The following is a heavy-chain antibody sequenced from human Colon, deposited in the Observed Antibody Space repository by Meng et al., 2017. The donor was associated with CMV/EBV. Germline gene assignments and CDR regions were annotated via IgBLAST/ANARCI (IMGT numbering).Heavy chain of an antibody. CDR3: ATVVRFPGGRHFYYHGRDV. CDR2: ISSGGSTI. J-gene: IGHJ6*02. Sequence: GESLKISCAASGFSFSSYEMNWVRQAPGKGLEWVSYISSGGSTIHDAGTVKGRFTISRDNVKNSLYLHMNSLRAEDTAAYYCATVVRFPGGRHFYYHGRDVWGQGTTVTVSS. D-gene: IGHD3-3*01. CDR1: GFSFSSYE. V-gene: IGHV3-48*03.